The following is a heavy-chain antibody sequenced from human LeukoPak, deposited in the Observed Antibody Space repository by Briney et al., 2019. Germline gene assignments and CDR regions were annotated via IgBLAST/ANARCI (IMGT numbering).Heavy chain of an antibody. Sequence: EASVKVSCKASGGTLSSYGISWVRQAPGQGLEWMGRIIPILNIADYAQKFQGRLTFTADTSTSTAYMELSSLRSEDTALYFCARARFRDGMDVWGQGTTVTVSS. V-gene: IGHV1-69*04. J-gene: IGHJ6*02. CDR2: IIPILNIA. CDR3: ARARFRDGMDV. CDR1: GGTLSSYG. D-gene: IGHD3-16*01.